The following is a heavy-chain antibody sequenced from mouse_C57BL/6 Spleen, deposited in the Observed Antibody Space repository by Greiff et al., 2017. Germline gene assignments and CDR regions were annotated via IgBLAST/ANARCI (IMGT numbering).Heavy chain of an antibody. Sequence: QVQLQQSGAELVRPGASVKLSCKASGYTFTDYYINWVKQRPGQGLEWIARIYPGSGNTYYNEKFKGKATLTAEKSSSTAYMQLSSLTSEDSAVYFCARHQDHITTGFAYWGQGTLVTVSA. CDR3: ARHQDHITTGFAY. CDR1: GYTFTDYY. V-gene: IGHV1-76*01. CDR2: IYPGSGNT. J-gene: IGHJ3*01. D-gene: IGHD1-1*01.